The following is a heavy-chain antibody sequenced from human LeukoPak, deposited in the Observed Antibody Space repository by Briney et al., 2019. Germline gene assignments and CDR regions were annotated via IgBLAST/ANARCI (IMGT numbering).Heavy chain of an antibody. D-gene: IGHD3-10*01. CDR2: ISGDGDAT. Sequence: GGSLRLSCAASGFTFGQYAMHWVRQAPGRGLEWVAVISGDGDATHYVDSVKGRFSISRDQSRSSLHLQMDTLRTEDTALYDFAKDRGGYYGSGTSYYFYGMDVWGQGTTVIVSS. CDR3: AKDRGGYYGSGTSYYFYGMDV. CDR1: GFTFGQYA. J-gene: IGHJ6*02. V-gene: IGHV3-43*02.